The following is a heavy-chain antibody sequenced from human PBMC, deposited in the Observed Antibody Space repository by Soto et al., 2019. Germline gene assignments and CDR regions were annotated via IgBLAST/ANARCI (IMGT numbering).Heavy chain of an antibody. J-gene: IGHJ6*02. CDR1: GYTFTGYY. D-gene: IGHD1-26*01. Sequence: ASVKVSCKASGYTFTGYYMHWVRQAPGQGLEWMGWINPNSGGTNYAQKFQGWVTMTRDTSISTAYMELSRLRSDDTAVYYCAISPRWELLRGGEGYGMDVWGQGTTVTVS. CDR3: AISPRWELLRGGEGYGMDV. CDR2: INPNSGGT. V-gene: IGHV1-2*04.